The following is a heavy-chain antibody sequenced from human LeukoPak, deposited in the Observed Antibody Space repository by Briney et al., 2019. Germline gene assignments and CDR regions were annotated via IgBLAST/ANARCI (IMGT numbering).Heavy chain of an antibody. V-gene: IGHV4-59*01. J-gene: IGHJ3*01. CDR1: GGSISSYY. CDR3: ARDRRREGVHAFDV. Sequence: PSETLSLTCTVSGGSISSYYWSWIRQPPGKGLEWIGYIYYSGGTNYNPSLKSRVTISVDTSKNQFSLKLSSVTAADTAVYYCARDRRREGVHAFDVWGRGTMVTVSS. D-gene: IGHD3-3*01. CDR2: IYYSGGT.